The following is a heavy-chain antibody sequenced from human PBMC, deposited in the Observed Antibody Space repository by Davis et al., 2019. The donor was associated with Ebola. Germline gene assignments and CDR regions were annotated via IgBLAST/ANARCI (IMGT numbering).Heavy chain of an antibody. CDR1: GGSITNYY. D-gene: IGHD3-10*01. Sequence: MPSETLSLTCTVPGGSITNYYWSWIRQPPGKGLEWIGYIYYSGSTNYNPSLKSRVTISVDTSKNQFSLKLSSVTAADTAVYYCARGITMVRGVLNWFDPWGQGTLVTVSS. V-gene: IGHV4-59*01. J-gene: IGHJ5*02. CDR2: IYYSGST. CDR3: ARGITMVRGVLNWFDP.